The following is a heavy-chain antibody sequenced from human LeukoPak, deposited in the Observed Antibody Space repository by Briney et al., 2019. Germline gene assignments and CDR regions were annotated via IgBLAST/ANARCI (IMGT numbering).Heavy chain of an antibody. D-gene: IGHD3-22*01. CDR3: ARSSLAPDYDSSGYHDGPYYFDY. V-gene: IGHV4-34*01. CDR1: GGSFSGYY. CDR2: INHSGST. J-gene: IGHJ4*02. Sequence: SETLSLTCAVYGGSFSGYYWSWIRQPPGKGLEWIGEINHSGSTNYNPSLKSRVTISVDTSKNQFSLKLSSVTAADTAVYYCARSSLAPDYDSSGYHDGPYYFDYWGQGTLVTVSS.